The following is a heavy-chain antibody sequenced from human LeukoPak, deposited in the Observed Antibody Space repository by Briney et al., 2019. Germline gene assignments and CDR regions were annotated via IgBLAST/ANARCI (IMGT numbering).Heavy chain of an antibody. CDR1: GFNFRDAA. J-gene: IGHJ3*02. V-gene: IGHV3-21*01. Sequence: GGSLRLSCVVSGFNFRDAAMTWVRQAPGKGLEWVALISSSGKNAYYGDSVKGRFTISRDNAKNSLYLQMNSLRAEDTAVYYCAGGSLLWGAFDIWGQGTMVTVSS. D-gene: IGHD2-2*01. CDR2: ISSSGKNA. CDR3: AGGSLLWGAFDI.